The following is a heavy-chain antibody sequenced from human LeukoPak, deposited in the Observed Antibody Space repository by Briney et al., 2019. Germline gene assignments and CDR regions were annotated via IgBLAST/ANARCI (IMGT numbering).Heavy chain of an antibody. D-gene: IGHD6-13*01. CDR2: IYYSGST. CDR1: GGSISSYY. V-gene: IGHV4-59*08. Sequence: SETLSLTCAVYGGSISSYYWSWIRQPPGKGLEWIGYIYYSGSTNYNPSLKSRVTISVDTSKNQFSLKLSSVTAADTAVFYCARRHSSSWYFDYWGQGTLVTVSS. CDR3: ARRHSSSWYFDY. J-gene: IGHJ4*02.